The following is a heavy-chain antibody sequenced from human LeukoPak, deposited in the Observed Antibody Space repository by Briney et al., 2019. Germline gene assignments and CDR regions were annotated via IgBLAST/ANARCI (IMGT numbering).Heavy chain of an antibody. CDR1: GGTFSSYA. CDR3: AREKGQVAGGDFDY. CDR2: IIPIFGTA. Sequence: GASVKVSCKASGGTFSSYAISWVRQAPGQGFEWMGGIIPIFGTANYAQKFQGRVTITADESTSTAYMELSSLRSEDTAVYYCAREKGQVAGGDFDYWGQGTLVTVSS. V-gene: IGHV1-69*13. J-gene: IGHJ4*02. D-gene: IGHD6-19*01.